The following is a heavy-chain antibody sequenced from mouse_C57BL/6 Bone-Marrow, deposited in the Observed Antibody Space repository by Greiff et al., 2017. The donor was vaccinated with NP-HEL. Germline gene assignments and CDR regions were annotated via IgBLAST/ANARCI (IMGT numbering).Heavy chain of an antibody. D-gene: IGHD1-1*01. V-gene: IGHV1-63*01. Sequence: SGAELVRPGTSVKMSCKASGYTFTNYWIGWAKQRPGHGLEWIGDIYPGGGYTNYNEKFKGKATLTADTSSSTAYMQFSSLTSEYSAIYYFARKFGNYYGSSDWYFDVWGTGTTVTVSS. J-gene: IGHJ1*03. CDR3: ARKFGNYYGSSDWYFDV. CDR1: GYTFTNYW. CDR2: IYPGGGYT.